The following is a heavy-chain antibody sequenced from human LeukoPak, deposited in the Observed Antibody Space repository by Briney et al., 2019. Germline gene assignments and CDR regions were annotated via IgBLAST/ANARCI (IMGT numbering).Heavy chain of an antibody. CDR3: ARALLSYSGSYYASPGAFDY. CDR2: IKQDGSEK. J-gene: IGHJ4*02. V-gene: IGHV3-7*01. D-gene: IGHD1-26*01. CDR1: GFTFSSYW. Sequence: GGSLRLSCAASGFTFSSYWMSWVRQAPGKGLEWVANIKQDGSEKYYVDSVKGRFTISRDNAKNSLYLQMNSLRAEDTAVYYCARALLSYSGSYYASPGAFDYWGQGTLVTVSS.